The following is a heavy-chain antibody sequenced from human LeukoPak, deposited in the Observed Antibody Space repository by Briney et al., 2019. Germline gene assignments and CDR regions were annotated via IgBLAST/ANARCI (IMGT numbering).Heavy chain of an antibody. CDR3: ATEGGRSYYLY. J-gene: IGHJ4*02. CDR2: FDPEDGQT. D-gene: IGHD1-26*01. CDR1: GHTLTELA. Sequence: ASVKVSCKASGHTLTELAIHWVRQAPGKGLEWMGGFDPEDGQTIYAQTFQGRVTVTEDTSTDTAYMELSSLGSEDTAVYYCATEGGRSYYLYWGQGTLVTVSS. V-gene: IGHV1-24*01.